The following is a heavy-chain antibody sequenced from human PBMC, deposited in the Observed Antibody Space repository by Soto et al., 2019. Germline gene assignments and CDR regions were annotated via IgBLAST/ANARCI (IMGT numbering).Heavy chain of an antibody. Sequence: EVQLVESGGGLVQPGGSLRLSCTASGFTFSSYSMNWVRQAPGKGLEWVSYITSSSSTIYYADSVKGRFTISRDNDKNSLYLQMNSLRAEDTAVYYCARIRGWSSDYWGQGTLVTVSS. V-gene: IGHV3-48*01. J-gene: IGHJ4*02. D-gene: IGHD2-15*01. CDR1: GFTFSSYS. CDR2: ITSSSSTI. CDR3: ARIRGWSSDY.